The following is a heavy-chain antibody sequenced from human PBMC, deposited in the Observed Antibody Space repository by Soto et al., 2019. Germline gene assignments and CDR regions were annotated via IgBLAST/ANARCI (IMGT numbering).Heavy chain of an antibody. V-gene: IGHV4-30-2*01. CDR3: ARLSSDYCAFDY. CDR2: IYHSGST. J-gene: IGHJ4*02. CDR1: GGSISSGGYS. Sequence: PSEALSLTCAVSGGSISSGGYSWSWIRQPPGKGLEWIGYIYHSGSTYYNPSLKSRVTISVDRSKNQFSLKLSSVTAADTAVYYCARLSSDYCAFDYWGQGTLVTVSS. D-gene: IGHD3-22*01.